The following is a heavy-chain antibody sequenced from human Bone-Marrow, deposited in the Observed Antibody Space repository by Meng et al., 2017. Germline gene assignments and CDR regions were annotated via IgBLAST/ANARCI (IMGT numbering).Heavy chain of an antibody. J-gene: IGHJ4*02. D-gene: IGHD5-18*01. CDR2: INHSGST. Sequence: QVQLQHWGAGLLKPSETLSLTCAVDGGSFSGYYWSWIHQPPGKGLEWIGEINHSGSTNFNPSLKSRVTISVDTSKNQFSLKLSSVTAADTAVYYCARGSWLQLWLQDYWGQGTLVTVSS. CDR1: GGSFSGYY. V-gene: IGHV4-34*01. CDR3: ARGSWLQLWLQDY.